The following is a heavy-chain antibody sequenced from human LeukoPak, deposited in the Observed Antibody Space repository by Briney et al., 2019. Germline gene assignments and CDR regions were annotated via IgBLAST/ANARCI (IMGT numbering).Heavy chain of an antibody. J-gene: IGHJ4*02. V-gene: IGHV3-7*01. D-gene: IGHD3-3*01. CDR2: INQYGSES. Sequence: GGSLRLSCAASGFTFSSYWMSWVRQAPGKGLEWLVSINQYGSESYSVDSVKGRFTISRDNTKNSLYLQMSSLRAEDAAVYYCATYDFWSGFGLGNWGQGTLVTVSS. CDR1: GFTFSSYW. CDR3: ATYDFWSGFGLGN.